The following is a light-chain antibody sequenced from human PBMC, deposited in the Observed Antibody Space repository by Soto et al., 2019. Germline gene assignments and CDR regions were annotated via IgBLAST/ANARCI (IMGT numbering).Light chain of an antibody. V-gene: IGKV1-9*01. CDR2: DAS. CDR1: QGISTS. Sequence: DIQLTQSPSFLSASVGARVTITCRARQGISTSLAWYQQKPGQAPKLLIYDASTLQSGVPSRFSGSGSGTEYPLTISSLQPVDFATYYCQLLDSYSPFAQGPRLDIK. J-gene: IGKJ5*01. CDR3: QLLDSYSP.